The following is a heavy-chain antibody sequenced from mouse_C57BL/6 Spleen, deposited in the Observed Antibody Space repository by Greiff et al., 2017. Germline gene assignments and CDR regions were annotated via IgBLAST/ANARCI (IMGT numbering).Heavy chain of an antibody. CDR2: IDPSDSET. CDR1: GYTFTSYW. D-gene: IGHD4-1*01. CDR3: ARKLAWYFDY. Sequence: QVQLQQPGAELVRPGSSVKLSCKASGYTFTSYWMHWVKQRPIQGLEWIGNIDPSDSETHYNQKFKDKATLTVDKSSSTAYMQLSNLSSEDSAVYSCARKLAWYFDYWGQGTTLTVSS. V-gene: IGHV1-52*01. J-gene: IGHJ2*01.